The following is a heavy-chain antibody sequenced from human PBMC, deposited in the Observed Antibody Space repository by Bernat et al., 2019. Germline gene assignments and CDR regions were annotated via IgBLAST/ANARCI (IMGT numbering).Heavy chain of an antibody. V-gene: IGHV3-30*18. CDR3: AKDTNSYGNYYYFDY. CDR2: ISYDGSNK. D-gene: IGHD5-18*01. Sequence: QVQLVESGGGVVQPGRSLRLSCAASGFTFSSYGMHWVRQAPGKGLEWVAVISYDGSNKYYADSVKGRFTISRDNSKNTLYLQMNSLRAEDTAVYYCAKDTNSYGNYYYFDYWAREPWSPSPQ. CDR1: GFTFSSYG. J-gene: IGHJ4*02.